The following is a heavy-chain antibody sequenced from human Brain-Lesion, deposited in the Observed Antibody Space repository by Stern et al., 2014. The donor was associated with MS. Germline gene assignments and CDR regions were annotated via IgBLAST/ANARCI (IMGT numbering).Heavy chain of an antibody. CDR1: GFTFSSYT. J-gene: IGHJ6*02. D-gene: IGHD5-18*01. Sequence: EVQLEESGGGLVKPGGSLRLSCAASGFTFSSYTMNWVCQAPGKGLEWVSSINRGSDYIYYADSVKGRFTISRDNAKNSLYLQMNSLRAEDTALYYCARVETPLADFYYYYGMDVWGQGTTVTVSS. CDR3: ARVETPLADFYYYYGMDV. V-gene: IGHV3-21*01. CDR2: INRGSDYI.